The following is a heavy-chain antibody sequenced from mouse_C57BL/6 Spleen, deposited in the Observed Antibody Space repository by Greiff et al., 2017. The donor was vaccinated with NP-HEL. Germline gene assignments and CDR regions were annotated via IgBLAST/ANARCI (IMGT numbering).Heavy chain of an antibody. CDR3: ARGDSSGGFAY. V-gene: IGHV1-69*01. D-gene: IGHD3-2*02. J-gene: IGHJ3*01. CDR2: IDPSDSYT. Sequence: QVQLQQPEAELVMPGASVKLSCKASGYTFTSYWMHWVKQRPGQGLEWIGEIDPSDSYTNYNQKFKGKSTLTVDKSSSTAYMQLSSLTSEDSAVYYCARGDSSGGFAYWGQGTLVTVSA. CDR1: GYTFTSYW.